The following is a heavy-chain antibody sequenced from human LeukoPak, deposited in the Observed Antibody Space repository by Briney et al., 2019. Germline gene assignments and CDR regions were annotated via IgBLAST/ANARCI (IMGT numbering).Heavy chain of an antibody. J-gene: IGHJ6*02. CDR1: GFTFSSYS. CDR3: ARMSSFDGDAYYYYGMDV. Sequence: PGGSLRLSCAASGFTFSSYSMNWVRQAPGKGLEWVSYISSSGSTIYYADSVKGRFTISRDNAKNSLYLQINSLRAEDTAVYYCARMSSFDGDAYYYYGMDVWGQGTTVTVSS. D-gene: IGHD4-17*01. V-gene: IGHV3-48*04. CDR2: ISSSGSTI.